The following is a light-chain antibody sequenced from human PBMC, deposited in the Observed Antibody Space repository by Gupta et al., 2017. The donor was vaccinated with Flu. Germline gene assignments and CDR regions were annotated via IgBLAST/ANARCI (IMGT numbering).Light chain of an antibody. V-gene: IGKV1-27*01. CDR3: QKYNSAPPA. J-gene: IGKJ4*01. CDR2: AAS. CDR1: QDISSY. Sequence: PSSLSASVGDRVTITCRASQDISSYLAWYQQKSGKAPKLLIYAASSLQSGVPSRFSGSGSGAVFTLTIISLQPEDVGTYYCQKYNSAPPAFGGGTKVEIK.